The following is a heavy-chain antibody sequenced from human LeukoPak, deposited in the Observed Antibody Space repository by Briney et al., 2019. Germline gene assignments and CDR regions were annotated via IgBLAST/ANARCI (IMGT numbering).Heavy chain of an antibody. CDR3: AKERSLEIAVAGTIFDY. CDR2: IYSGGDT. V-gene: IGHV3-66*01. CDR1: GFTVSSNY. J-gene: IGHJ4*02. Sequence: GGSLRLSCAASGFTVSSNYMGWVRQAPGKGLEWVSVIYSGGDTYYADSVKGRFTISRDNSKNMIYLEMSSLKAEDTAVYYCAKERSLEIAVAGTIFDYWGQGTLVTVSS. D-gene: IGHD6-19*01.